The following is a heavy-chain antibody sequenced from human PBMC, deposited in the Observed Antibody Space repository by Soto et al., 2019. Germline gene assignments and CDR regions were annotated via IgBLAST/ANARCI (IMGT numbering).Heavy chain of an antibody. CDR3: AREIAAASSSFDY. J-gene: IGHJ4*02. Sequence: GGSLRLSCAASGFSFSSYALHWVRQAPGKGLQWVAVISYDGGNKFYADSVKGRFTVSRDNSKNTLYLQMNSLRAEDTAVYYCAREIAAASSSFDYWGQGTLVNVS. D-gene: IGHD6-13*01. CDR1: GFSFSSYA. CDR2: ISYDGGNK. V-gene: IGHV3-30*04.